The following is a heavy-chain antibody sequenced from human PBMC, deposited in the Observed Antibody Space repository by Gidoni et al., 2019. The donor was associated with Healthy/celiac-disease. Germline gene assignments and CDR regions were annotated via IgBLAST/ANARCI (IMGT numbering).Heavy chain of an antibody. Sequence: EVQLVESGGGLVQPGGSLRLSCSASGFPFSSYWMSWVRQAPGKGLEWVANIKQDGSEKYYVDSVKGRFTISRDNAKNSLYLQMNSLRAEDTAVYYCAKGASSGWYGDWDNFDYWGQGTLVTVSS. CDR1: GFPFSSYW. CDR2: IKQDGSEK. CDR3: AKGASSGWYGDWDNFDY. J-gene: IGHJ4*02. D-gene: IGHD6-19*01. V-gene: IGHV3-7*05.